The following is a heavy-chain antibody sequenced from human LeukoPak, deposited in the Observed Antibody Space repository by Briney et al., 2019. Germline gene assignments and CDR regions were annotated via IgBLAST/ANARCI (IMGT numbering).Heavy chain of an antibody. J-gene: IGHJ3*02. Sequence: GGSLRLSCAASGFTFSRYWMSWVRQAPGKGLEWVANIKQDGSEKYYVDSVKGRFTISRDTATNSLYLQMNSLRAEDTAVYYCARRLGLTISAFDIWGQGTMVTVSS. CDR2: IKQDGSEK. V-gene: IGHV3-7*01. CDR1: GFTFSRYW. CDR3: ARRLGLTISAFDI. D-gene: IGHD3-9*01.